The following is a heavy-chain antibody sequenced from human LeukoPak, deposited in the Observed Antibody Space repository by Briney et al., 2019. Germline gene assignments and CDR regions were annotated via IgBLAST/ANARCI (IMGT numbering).Heavy chain of an antibody. Sequence: GGSLRLSCAASGFTFSSYSMNWVRQAPGKGLEWVSSISSSSSYIYYADSVKGRFTISRDNAKNSLYLQMNSLRAEDTAVYYCARAGSGWPVYYYYYYGMDVWGQGTTVTASS. D-gene: IGHD6-19*01. V-gene: IGHV3-21*01. CDR2: ISSSSSYI. J-gene: IGHJ6*02. CDR1: GFTFSSYS. CDR3: ARAGSGWPVYYYYYYGMDV.